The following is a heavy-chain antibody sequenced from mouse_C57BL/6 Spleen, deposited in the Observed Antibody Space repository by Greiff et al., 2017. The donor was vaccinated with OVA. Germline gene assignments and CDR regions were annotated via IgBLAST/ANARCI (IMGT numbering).Heavy chain of an antibody. D-gene: IGHD2-5*01. V-gene: IGHV5-9*01. Sequence: EVQGVESGGGLVKPGGSLKLSCAASGFTFSSYTMSWVRQTPEKRLEWVATISGGGGNTYYPDSVKGRFTISRDNAKNTLYLQMSSLRSEDTALYYCARQGSNYDYFDYWGQGTTLTVSS. J-gene: IGHJ2*01. CDR3: ARQGSNYDYFDY. CDR1: GFTFSSYT. CDR2: ISGGGGNT.